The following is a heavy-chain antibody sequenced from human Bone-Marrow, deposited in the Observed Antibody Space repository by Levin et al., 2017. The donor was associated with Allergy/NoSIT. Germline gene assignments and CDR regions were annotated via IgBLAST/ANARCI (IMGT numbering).Heavy chain of an antibody. CDR3: ARENSNWLS. Sequence: GGSLRLSCAVSGFDLKAYWMNWVRQVPGKGPMWVSRINHDGSHTRYADSVRGRFTISRDNAKNTVFLQMHGLTVEDTAVYYCARENSNWLSGGQGSLVTVAS. J-gene: IGHJ4*02. CDR2: INHDGSHT. D-gene: IGHD7-27*01. CDR1: GFDLKAYW. V-gene: IGHV3-74*01.